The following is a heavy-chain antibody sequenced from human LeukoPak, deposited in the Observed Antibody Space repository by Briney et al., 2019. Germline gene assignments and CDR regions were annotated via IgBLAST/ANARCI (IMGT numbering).Heavy chain of an antibody. CDR3: ARDLYRSSSIAVAGLDY. CDR1: GGTFSSCA. Sequence: ASVKVSCKASGGTFSSCAISWVRQAPGQGLEWMGGIIPIFGTANYAQKFQGRVTITADESTSTACMELSSLRSEDTAVYYCARDLYRSSSIAVAGLDYWGQGTLVTVSS. V-gene: IGHV1-69*13. CDR2: IIPIFGTA. D-gene: IGHD6-19*01. J-gene: IGHJ4*02.